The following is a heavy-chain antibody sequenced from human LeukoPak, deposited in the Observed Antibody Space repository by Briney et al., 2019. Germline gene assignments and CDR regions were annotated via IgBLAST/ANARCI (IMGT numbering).Heavy chain of an antibody. CDR3: ASRRGGYSGYGYSFDY. V-gene: IGHV1-8*01. D-gene: IGHD5-12*01. Sequence: GASVKVSCKASGCTFTSYDINWVRQATGQGLEWMGWMNPNSGNTGYAQKFQGRVTMTRNTSISTAYMELSSLRSEDTAVYYCASRRGGYSGYGYSFDYWGQGTLVTVSS. J-gene: IGHJ4*02. CDR1: GCTFTSYD. CDR2: MNPNSGNT.